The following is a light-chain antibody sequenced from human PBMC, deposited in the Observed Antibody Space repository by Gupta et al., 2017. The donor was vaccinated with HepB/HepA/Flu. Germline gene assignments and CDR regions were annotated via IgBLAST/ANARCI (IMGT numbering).Light chain of an antibody. CDR3: LLSYSGAWV. CDR1: TGAVTSGRY. CDR2: DTS. V-gene: IGLV7-46*01. J-gene: IGLJ2*01. Sequence: QAVVTQEPSLPVSPGGTITLTCGSSTGAVTSGRYPYWFQQKPGQAPRTLIYDTSNTHAGTPARFSGSRRGGKAALTLAGAQAEDEDDYYCLLSYSGAWVFGGGTKLTVL.